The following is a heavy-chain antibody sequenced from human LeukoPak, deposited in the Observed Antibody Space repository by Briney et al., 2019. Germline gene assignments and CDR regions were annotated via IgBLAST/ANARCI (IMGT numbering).Heavy chain of an antibody. J-gene: IGHJ4*02. CDR2: TFYTSKWNN. CDR3: ARRRYYDYTGFFDY. CDR1: GDSVSSNSAS. V-gene: IGHV6-1*01. Sequence: SQTLSPTCAISGDSVSSNSASWNWFRQSPSRGLEWLGRTFYTSKWNNDYAVSVKSRITINPDTSKNHFSLQLNSVTPEDTAVYYCARRRYYDYTGFFDYWGQGTPVTVSS. D-gene: IGHD3-22*01.